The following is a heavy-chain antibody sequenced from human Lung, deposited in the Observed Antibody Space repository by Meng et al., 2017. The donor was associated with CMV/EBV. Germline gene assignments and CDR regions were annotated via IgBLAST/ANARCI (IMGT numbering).Heavy chain of an antibody. CDR1: GFTFGSYT. V-gene: IGHV3-21*01. CDR2: ISGFSDYI. Sequence: GESLKISCEVSGFTFGSYTMNWVRQAPGKGLEWVSSISGFSDYIHYADSVKGRFTISRDNAKNSLYLQMNSLRAEDTAVYYCARAPGIGGTTGVYWGQGTPVTVSS. CDR3: ARAPGIGGTTGVY. J-gene: IGHJ1*01. D-gene: IGHD1-7*01.